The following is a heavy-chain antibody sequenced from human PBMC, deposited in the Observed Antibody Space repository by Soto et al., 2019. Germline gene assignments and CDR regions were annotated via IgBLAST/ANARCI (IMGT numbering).Heavy chain of an antibody. CDR3: ARQYDSSWYGFDY. Sequence: SETLSLTCTVSGGSISSYYWNWIRQPPGKGLEWIGYIYYSGNTNYNPSLKSRVTISLDTSQNQFSLKLSSVTAADTAVYYCARQYDSSWYGFDYWGPGTLVTVSS. V-gene: IGHV4-59*08. CDR1: GGSISSYY. CDR2: IYYSGNT. J-gene: IGHJ4*02. D-gene: IGHD6-13*01.